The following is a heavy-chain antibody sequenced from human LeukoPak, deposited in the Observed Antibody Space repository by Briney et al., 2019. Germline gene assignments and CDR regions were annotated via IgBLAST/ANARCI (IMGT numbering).Heavy chain of an antibody. V-gene: IGHV3-11*01. D-gene: IGHD3-9*01. Sequence: PGGSLILSCAASGFTLSDYYMSWIRQAPGKGLEWVSSISSSGSTIYYADSVKGRFTISRDNAKNSLYLQMNSLRAEDTAVYYCATPQRNVSRYFPHENPYGMDVWGQGTTVTVSS. CDR2: ISSSGSTI. CDR3: ATPQRNVSRYFPHENPYGMDV. CDR1: GFTLSDYY. J-gene: IGHJ6*02.